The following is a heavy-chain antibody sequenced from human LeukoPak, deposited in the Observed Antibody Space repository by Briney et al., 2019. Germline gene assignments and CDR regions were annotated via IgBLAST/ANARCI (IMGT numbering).Heavy chain of an antibody. CDR1: GGSISSYY. CDR3: ARDYSSSWSAHEC. Sequence: KSSETLSLTCTVSGGSISSYYWSWIRQPAGKGLEWIGRIYTSGSTNYNPSLKSRVTMSVDTSKNQFSLKLSSVTAADTAVYYCARDYSSSWSAHECWGPGTLVTVSS. CDR2: IYTSGST. J-gene: IGHJ4*02. V-gene: IGHV4-4*07. D-gene: IGHD6-13*01.